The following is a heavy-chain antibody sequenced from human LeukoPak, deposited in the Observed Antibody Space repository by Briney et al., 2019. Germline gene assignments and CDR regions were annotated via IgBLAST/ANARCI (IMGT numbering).Heavy chain of an antibody. CDR3: ARVILTGGDFDY. J-gene: IGHJ4*02. Sequence: GGSLRLSCAASGFTFSTYNMNWVRQAPGKGLEWVSSISGSSSYIYYADSVKGRFSISRDNAKNSLYLQMNSLRAEDTAVYYCARVILTGGDFDYWGQGTLVTVSS. CDR1: GFTFSTYN. D-gene: IGHD3-9*01. V-gene: IGHV3-21*01. CDR2: ISGSSSYI.